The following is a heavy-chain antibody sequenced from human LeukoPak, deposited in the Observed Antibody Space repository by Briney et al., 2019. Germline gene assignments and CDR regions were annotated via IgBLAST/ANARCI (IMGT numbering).Heavy chain of an antibody. J-gene: IGHJ3*02. CDR3: TKEGRTLWAFDI. CDR2: ISWNSGSI. CDR1: GFTFDDYA. Sequence: GGSLRLSCAASGFTFDDYAMHWVRQAPGKGLEWVSGISWNSGSIGYADSVKGRFTISRDNAKNSLYLQMNSLRAEDTALYYCTKEGRTLWAFDIWGQGTMVTVSS. V-gene: IGHV3-9*01. D-gene: IGHD5-18*01.